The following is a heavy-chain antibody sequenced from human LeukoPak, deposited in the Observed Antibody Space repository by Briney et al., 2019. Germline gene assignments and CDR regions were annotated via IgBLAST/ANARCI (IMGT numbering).Heavy chain of an antibody. CDR2: ISSSSGYI. D-gene: IGHD3-10*01. CDR1: GFTFNSYS. Sequence: GGSLRLSCAASGFTFNSYSMNWVRQTPGKGLEWVSSISSSSGYINYADSVKGRFTVSRDNAKNSLYLQMNSLRAEDTAVYYCARSGSGSYYKYWGQGTLVTVSS. CDR3: ARSGSGSYYKY. J-gene: IGHJ4*02. V-gene: IGHV3-21*01.